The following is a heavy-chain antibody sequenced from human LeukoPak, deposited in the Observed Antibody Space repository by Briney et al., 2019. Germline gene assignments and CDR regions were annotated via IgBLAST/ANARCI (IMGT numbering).Heavy chain of an antibody. J-gene: IGHJ4*02. CDR3: ARDVRYCSSTSCYFYSAFDY. CDR2: INPNSGGT. CDR1: GYTFTGYY. D-gene: IGHD2-2*01. V-gene: IGHV1-2*02. Sequence: ASVKVSCKAYGYTFTGYYMHWVRQAPGQGLEWMGWINPNSGGTNYARKMQGRVTMTRDTPISTAYMELSRLRSDNTAVYYCARDVRYCSSTSCYFYSAFDYWGQGTLVTVSS.